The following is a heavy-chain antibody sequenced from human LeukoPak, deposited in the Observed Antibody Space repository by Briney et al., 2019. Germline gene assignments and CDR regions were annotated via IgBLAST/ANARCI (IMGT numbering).Heavy chain of an antibody. Sequence: EASVKVSCKASGYTFTSYFIHWVRQAPGQGLEWMGVINPTSGSTTYSQKFQGRVMMTRDTSTSTVYMDLSSLRSEDTAMYYCARAVGPRGGNWFDPWGQGTLVTVSS. D-gene: IGHD1-26*01. CDR1: GYTFTSYF. CDR2: INPTSGST. CDR3: ARAVGPRGGNWFDP. V-gene: IGHV1-46*01. J-gene: IGHJ5*02.